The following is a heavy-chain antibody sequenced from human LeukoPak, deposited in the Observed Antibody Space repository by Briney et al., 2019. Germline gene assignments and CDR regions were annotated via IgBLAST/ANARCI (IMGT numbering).Heavy chain of an antibody. CDR1: GFTFSSYS. CDR3: TTWGAGGNAFDY. Sequence: GGSLRLSCAASGFTFSSYSMNWVRQAPGKGLEWASSISSSSSYIYYADSVKGRFAISRDNAKNSLYLQMNSLRAEDTAVYYCTTWGAGGNAFDYWGQGTLVTVSS. D-gene: IGHD4-23*01. V-gene: IGHV3-21*01. J-gene: IGHJ4*02. CDR2: ISSSSSYI.